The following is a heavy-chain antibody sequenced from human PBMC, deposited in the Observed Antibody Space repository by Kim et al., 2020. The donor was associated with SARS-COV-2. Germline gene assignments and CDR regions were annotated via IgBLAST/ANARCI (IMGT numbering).Heavy chain of an antibody. D-gene: IGHD6-6*01. CDR2: IYYSGST. V-gene: IGHV4-39*01. Sequence: SETLSLTCTVSGGSISSSSYYWGWIRQPPGKGLEWIGSIYYSGSTYYNPSLKSRVTISVDTSKNQFSLKLSSVTAADTAVYYCARRALYSSSPGGFDYWGQGTLVTVSS. CDR1: GGSISSSSYY. J-gene: IGHJ4*02. CDR3: ARRALYSSSPGGFDY.